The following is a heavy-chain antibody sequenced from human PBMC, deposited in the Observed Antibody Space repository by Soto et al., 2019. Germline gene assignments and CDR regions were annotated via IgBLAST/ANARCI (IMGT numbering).Heavy chain of an antibody. CDR1: GGSISSYY. D-gene: IGHD6-13*01. CDR3: ARRLIAAAGGYWFDP. CDR2: IYYSGST. V-gene: IGHV4-59*01. J-gene: IGHJ5*02. Sequence: PSETLSLTCTVSGGSISSYYWSWIRQPPGKGLEWIGYIYYSGSTNYNPSLKSRVTISVDTSKNQFSLKLSSVTAADTAVYYCARRLIAAAGGYWFDPWGQGTLVTXPQ.